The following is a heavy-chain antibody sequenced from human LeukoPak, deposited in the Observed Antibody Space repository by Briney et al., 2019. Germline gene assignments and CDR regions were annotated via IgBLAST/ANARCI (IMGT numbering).Heavy chain of an antibody. CDR1: GYTFTSYY. D-gene: IGHD3-22*01. CDR3: ARDSRRSYYYDSSGYCSY. Sequence: ASVKVSCKASGYTFTSYYMHWVRQAPGQGLEWMGIINPSGGSTSYAQKFQGRVTMTRDTSTSTVYMELSSLRSEDTAVYYCARDSRRSYYYDSSGYCSYWGQGTLVTVSS. J-gene: IGHJ4*02. CDR2: INPSGGST. V-gene: IGHV1-46*01.